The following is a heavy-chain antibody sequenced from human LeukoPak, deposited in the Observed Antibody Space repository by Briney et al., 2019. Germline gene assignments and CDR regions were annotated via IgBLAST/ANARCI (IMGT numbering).Heavy chain of an antibody. D-gene: IGHD4-17*01. V-gene: IGHV3-21*04. CDR1: GFTFSSYS. Sequence: PGGSLRLSCAASGFTFSSYSMNWVRQAPGKGLEWLSSISGSSSYIYYADSVKGRFTISRDNSKNTLYLQMNSLRAEDTAVYYCARDYGDYVGQFDYWGQGTLVTVSS. CDR3: ARDYGDYVGQFDY. CDR2: ISGSSSYI. J-gene: IGHJ4*02.